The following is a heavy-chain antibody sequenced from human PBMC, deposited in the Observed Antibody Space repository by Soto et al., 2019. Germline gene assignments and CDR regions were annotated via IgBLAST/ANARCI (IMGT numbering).Heavy chain of an antibody. CDR1: GGSFSGYY. Sequence: SETLSLTCAVYGGSFSGYYWSWIRQSPGKGLEWIGEINHSGSTNYNPSLKSRVTISVDTSKNQFSLKLSSVTAADTAVYYCARGLYCSGGSCSVAEYFQHWGQGTLVTVSS. CDR2: INHSGST. D-gene: IGHD2-15*01. J-gene: IGHJ1*01. V-gene: IGHV4-34*01. CDR3: ARGLYCSGGSCSVAEYFQH.